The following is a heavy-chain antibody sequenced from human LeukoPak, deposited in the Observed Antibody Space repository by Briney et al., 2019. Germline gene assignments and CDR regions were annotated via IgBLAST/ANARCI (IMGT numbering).Heavy chain of an antibody. V-gene: IGHV1-69*05. D-gene: IGHD6-19*01. Sequence: ASVKVSCKASGGTFSSYAISWVRQAPGQGIEGMGRSIPIFGTANYAQKFQGRVTITTDENTRTAYMEQSRQRSEDTAVYYCASARYSSGWCLEYFQHWGQGTLVTVSS. CDR2: SIPIFGTA. CDR1: GGTFSSYA. CDR3: ASARYSSGWCLEYFQH. J-gene: IGHJ1*01.